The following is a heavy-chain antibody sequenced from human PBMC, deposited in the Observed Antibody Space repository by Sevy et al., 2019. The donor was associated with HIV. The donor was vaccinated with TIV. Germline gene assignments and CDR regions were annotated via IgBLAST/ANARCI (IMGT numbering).Heavy chain of an antibody. CDR3: ARDTAMATSAYYYGMDV. D-gene: IGHD5-18*01. J-gene: IGHJ6*02. CDR1: GYSISSGYY. CDR2: IYHSGST. Sequence: SETLSLTCAVSGYSISSGYYWGWIRQPPGKGLEWIGSIYHSGSTYYNPYLKSRVTISVDTSKNQFSLKLSSVTAADTAVYYCARDTAMATSAYYYGMDVWGQGTTVTVSS. V-gene: IGHV4-38-2*02.